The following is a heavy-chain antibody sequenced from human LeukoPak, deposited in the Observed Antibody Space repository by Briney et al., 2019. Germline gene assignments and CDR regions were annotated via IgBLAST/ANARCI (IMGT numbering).Heavy chain of an antibody. J-gene: IGHJ4*02. D-gene: IGHD3-22*01. CDR2: IYHSGST. CDR1: GGSISSGGYY. CDR3: ARGLYDSSGYQFSFDY. V-gene: IGHV4-30-2*01. Sequence: KTSETLSLTCTVSGGSISSGGYYWSWIRQPPGKGLEWIGYIYHSGSTYYNPSLKSRVTISVDRSKNQFSLKLSSVTAADTAVYYCARGLYDSSGYQFSFDYWGQGTLVTVSS.